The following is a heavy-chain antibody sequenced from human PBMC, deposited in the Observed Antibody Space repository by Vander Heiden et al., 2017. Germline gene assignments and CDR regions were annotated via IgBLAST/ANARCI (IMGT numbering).Heavy chain of an antibody. J-gene: IGHJ3*02. CDR1: GYTFTGYY. D-gene: IGHD3-16*02. Sequence: QVQLVQSGAEVKKPGASVKVSCKASGYTFTGYYLHWLRQAPGQGLEWMGWMNPNSGGTNYAQKVQGRVTMTRETSISTAYMELSRLRSDDTAVDYCARDLVMITFGGVIVHDAFDIWGQGTMVTVSS. CDR3: ARDLVMITFGGVIVHDAFDI. V-gene: IGHV1-2*02. CDR2: MNPNSGGT.